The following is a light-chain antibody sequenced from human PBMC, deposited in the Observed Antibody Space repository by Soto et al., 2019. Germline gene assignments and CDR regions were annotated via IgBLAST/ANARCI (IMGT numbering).Light chain of an antibody. CDR1: QDISKY. J-gene: IGKJ4*01. CDR3: QQYNNWPPLT. Sequence: DLTLTQSPSSLSASVVDRVTITFHASQDISKYLNWYQQKPGKAPKLLIYDASNLETGVPSRFSGSGSGTDFTFTISSLQSEDFAVYYCQQYNNWPPLTFGGGTKV. V-gene: IGKV1-33*01. CDR2: DAS.